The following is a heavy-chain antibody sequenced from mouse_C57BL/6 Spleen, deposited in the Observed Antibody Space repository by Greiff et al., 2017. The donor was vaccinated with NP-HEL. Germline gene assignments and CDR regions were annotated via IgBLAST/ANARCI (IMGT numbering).Heavy chain of an antibody. CDR3: TTYILTGAGY. CDR2: IDPENGDT. V-gene: IGHV14-4*01. D-gene: IGHD4-1*01. J-gene: IGHJ2*01. Sequence: VQLQQSGAELVRPGASVKLSCTASGFNIKDDYMHWVKQRPEQGLEWIGWIDPENGDTEYASKFQGKATITADTSSNTAYLQLSRLTSEDTAVYYCTTYILTGAGYWGQGTTLTVSS. CDR1: GFNIKDDY.